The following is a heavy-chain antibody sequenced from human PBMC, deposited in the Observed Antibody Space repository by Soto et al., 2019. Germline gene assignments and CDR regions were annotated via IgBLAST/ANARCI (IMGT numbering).Heavy chain of an antibody. D-gene: IGHD3-16*02. V-gene: IGHV4-31*03. J-gene: IGHJ4*02. CDR2: IYYSGST. Sequence: QVQLQESGPGLVKPSQTLSLTCTVSGGSISSGGYYWSWIRQHPGKGLEWIGYIYYSGSTYYNPSLRSRVTISVDTSKNQFSLKLRSVTAADTDVYYCARADYVWGSYRSTPFDYWGQGTLVTVSS. CDR1: GGSISSGGYY. CDR3: ARADYVWGSYRSTPFDY.